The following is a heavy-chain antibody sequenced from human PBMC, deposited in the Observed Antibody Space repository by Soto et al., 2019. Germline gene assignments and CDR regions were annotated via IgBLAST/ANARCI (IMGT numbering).Heavy chain of an antibody. D-gene: IGHD4-17*01. V-gene: IGHV3-33*01. J-gene: IGHJ4*02. CDR1: GFNFRSYG. Sequence: QVQLVESGGGVVQPGRSLRLSCVVSGFNFRSYGMHWVRQAPGKGLEWVAVIWHDGSKTYHTHSVKGRFTISRDDSKSTLYLQMNNVRAEDTAVYYCARDIGDNGDYCLDFWGLGTMVTVSS. CDR3: ARDIGDNGDYCLDF. CDR2: IWHDGSKT.